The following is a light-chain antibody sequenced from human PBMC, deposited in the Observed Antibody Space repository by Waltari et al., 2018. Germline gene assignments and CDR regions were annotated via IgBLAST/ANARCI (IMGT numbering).Light chain of an antibody. Sequence: RASRGVSRVRIAWYLHGPVQAPRLLIYGASGRATGIPARFSGSGSGTDFSLTISRVEPEDFAVYYCQQFGSSVMYTFGQGTKLEIK. J-gene: IGKJ2*01. CDR1: RGVSRVR. V-gene: IGKV3-20*01. CDR3: QQFGSSVMYT. CDR2: GAS.